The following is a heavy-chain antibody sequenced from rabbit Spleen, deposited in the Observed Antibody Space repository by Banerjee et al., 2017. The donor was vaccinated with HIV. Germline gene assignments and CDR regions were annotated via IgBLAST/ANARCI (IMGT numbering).Heavy chain of an antibody. V-gene: IGHV1S40*01. D-gene: IGHD1-1*01. J-gene: IGHJ4*01. Sequence: QSLEESGGDLVKPGASLTLTCTASGFSLSSSYYMCWVRQAPGKGLECIACIYAGSSGSTWYANWAKGRFTISKASSTTVTLQMTSLTAADTATYFCARWAAGSGGWYTFNLWGQGTLVTVS. CDR1: GFSLSSSYY. CDR2: IYAGSSGST. CDR3: ARWAAGSGGWYTFNL.